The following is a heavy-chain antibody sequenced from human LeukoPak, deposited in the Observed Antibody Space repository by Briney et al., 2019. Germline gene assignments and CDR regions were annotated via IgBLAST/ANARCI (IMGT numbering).Heavy chain of an antibody. CDR1: GFSVSTSR. CDR3: ARVSTVAGRPFDY. V-gene: IGHV3-74*01. J-gene: IGHJ4*02. CDR2: ITSDGSST. Sequence: GGSLRLSCEVSGFSVSTSRMSWVRQTPEKGLVWVSRITSDGSSTNYADSVKGRFTISRDNAKSTLYLQMNSLRAEDTAVYYCARVSTVAGRPFDYWGQGTLVTVSS. D-gene: IGHD6-19*01.